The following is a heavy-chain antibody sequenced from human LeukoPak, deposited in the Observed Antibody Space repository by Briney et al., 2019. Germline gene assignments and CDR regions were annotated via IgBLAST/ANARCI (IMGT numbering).Heavy chain of an antibody. CDR3: ARHPDYGDYHDAFDI. J-gene: IGHJ3*02. CDR2: IYSGGST. D-gene: IGHD4-17*01. V-gene: IGHV3-66*02. Sequence: GGSLRLSCAASGFTVSSNYMSWVRQAPGKGLEWVSVIYSGGSTYYADSVKGRFTISRDNSKNTLYLQMNSLRAEDTAVYYCARHPDYGDYHDAFDIWGQGTMVTVSS. CDR1: GFTVSSNY.